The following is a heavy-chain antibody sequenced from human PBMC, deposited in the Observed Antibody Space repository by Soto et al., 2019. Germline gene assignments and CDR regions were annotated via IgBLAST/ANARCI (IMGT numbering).Heavy chain of an antibody. CDR2: INPGDSGT. D-gene: IGHD4-17*01. V-gene: IGHV5-51*01. CDR3: ARRGDYGDYGGY. Sequence: PGESLKISCKGSGYSFSTYWIGWVRQMPGKGPEWMGVINPGDSGTRYSPSFQGQVTISVDTSISTAYLHWNTLKASDTAMYYCARRGDYGDYGGYWGQGTLVTVSS. J-gene: IGHJ4*02. CDR1: GYSFSTYW.